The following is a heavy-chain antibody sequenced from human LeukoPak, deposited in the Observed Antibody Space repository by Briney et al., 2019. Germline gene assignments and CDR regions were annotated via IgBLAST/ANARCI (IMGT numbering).Heavy chain of an antibody. Sequence: QPGGSLRLSCAASGFTVSSNYMSWVCQAPGKGPGWVLVIYSGGSTYYADSVKGRFTISRDKSKNTLYLQMNSLRDEDTAVYFCARFFSGGASSFDYGGEGTLVSVYS. CDR2: IYSGGST. J-gene: IGHJ4*02. CDR3: ARFFSGGASSFDY. CDR1: GFTVSSNY. D-gene: IGHD6-19*01. V-gene: IGHV3-53*01.